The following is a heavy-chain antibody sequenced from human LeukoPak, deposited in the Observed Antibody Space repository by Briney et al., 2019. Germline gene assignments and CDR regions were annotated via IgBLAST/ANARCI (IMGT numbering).Heavy chain of an antibody. J-gene: IGHJ4*02. Sequence: SVKVFCKASRHIFSRYATSWVRQAHGQGLGWMGGTIPIFGTANYAQTFQDRVTLTTDESTSTAYMELSSLRSEDPAVTYRAIGVYRRGLLKGAFDYWGQGTLVTVSS. V-gene: IGHV1-69*05. CDR1: RHIFSRYA. D-gene: IGHD1-26*01. CDR2: TIPIFGTA. CDR3: AIGVYRRGLLKGAFDY.